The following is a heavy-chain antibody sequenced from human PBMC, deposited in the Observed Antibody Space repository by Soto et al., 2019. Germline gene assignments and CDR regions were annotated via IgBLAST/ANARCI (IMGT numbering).Heavy chain of an antibody. J-gene: IGHJ4*02. V-gene: IGHV1-69*05. CDR2: ITPFSGDV. CDR3: AGGGAGSGPFTWELPDH. D-gene: IGHD1-26*01. CDR1: GGTFSSYA. Sequence: GASVKVSCKASGGTFSSYAISWVRQAPGQALEWMGWITPFSGDVHYAQKFQERVTITRDGSINTAYMQMSSLRSEDTAMYFCAGGGAGSGPFTWELPDHWGQGTLVTVSS.